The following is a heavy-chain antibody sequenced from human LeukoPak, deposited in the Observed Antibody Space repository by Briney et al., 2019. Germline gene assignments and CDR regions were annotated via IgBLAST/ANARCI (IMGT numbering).Heavy chain of an antibody. CDR1: GFTFSHYY. D-gene: IGHD5-24*01. J-gene: IGHJ4*02. Sequence: GGSLRVSCAASGFTFSHYYMSWIRQAPGKGLEWVSYISSSGSTIYYADSVKGRFTISRDNAKNSLYLQMNSLRAEDTAVYYCVKDMGWLQFDYWGQGILVAVSS. CDR3: VKDMGWLQFDY. V-gene: IGHV3-11*04. CDR2: ISSSGSTI.